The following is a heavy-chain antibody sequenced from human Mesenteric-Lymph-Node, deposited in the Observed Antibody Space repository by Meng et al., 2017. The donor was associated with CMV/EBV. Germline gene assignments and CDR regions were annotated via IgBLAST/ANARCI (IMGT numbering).Heavy chain of an antibody. V-gene: IGHV4-34*01. CDR3: ARHQRWLKSEGGFNY. CDR1: GGSFSGYY. Sequence: QVQLHQWGAVLLKPSGTLALPCAVYGGSFSGYYWSWIRQPPGKGLEWIGEINHSGSTNYNPSLKSRVTISVDTSKNQFSLKLSSVTAADTAVYYCARHQRWLKSEGGFNYWGQGTLVTVSS. CDR2: INHSGST. J-gene: IGHJ4*02. D-gene: IGHD4-23*01.